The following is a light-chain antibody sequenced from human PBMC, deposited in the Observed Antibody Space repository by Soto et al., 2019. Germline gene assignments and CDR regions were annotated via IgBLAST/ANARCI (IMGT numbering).Light chain of an antibody. Sequence: DLPMPQSPSSLSASAGARVTITCRASQSISSYLNWYQQKQGKAPKLLIYAASNREFGVPDRISGSGSGTDFTLTISSLQTEDLEVYYCQQYYKTPWTFGRGTKVDIK. V-gene: IGKV1-39*01. CDR3: QQYYKTPWT. CDR2: AAS. CDR1: QSISSY. J-gene: IGKJ1*01.